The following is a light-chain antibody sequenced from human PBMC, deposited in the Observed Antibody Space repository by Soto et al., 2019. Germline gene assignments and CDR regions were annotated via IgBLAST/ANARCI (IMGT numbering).Light chain of an antibody. V-gene: IGKV3-15*01. CDR3: HQYNHWLTWT. CDR2: SAS. CDR1: QSVSSK. Sequence: EIVMTQSPATLSLSPGQRATLSCRASQSVSSKLAWYQQRPGQAPRLLIYSASTRATGIPARFSGSGSGTELTLTISSLQSEDFAVYYCHQYNHWLTWTFGQGTKVDI. J-gene: IGKJ1*01.